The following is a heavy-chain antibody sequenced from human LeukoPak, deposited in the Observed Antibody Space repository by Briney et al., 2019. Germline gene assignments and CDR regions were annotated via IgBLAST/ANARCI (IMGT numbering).Heavy chain of an antibody. V-gene: IGHV3-23*01. J-gene: IGHJ6*03. Sequence: GGSLRLSCAASGLTFSSYAMSWVRQAPGKGLEWVSAISGSGGSTYYADSVKGRFTISRDNSKNTLYLQMNSLRAEDTAVYYCAKDDRELLWFGELLSQTYYYYYYMDVWGKGTTVTVSS. CDR2: ISGSGGST. D-gene: IGHD3-10*01. CDR3: AKDDRELLWFGELLSQTYYYYYYMDV. CDR1: GLTFSSYA.